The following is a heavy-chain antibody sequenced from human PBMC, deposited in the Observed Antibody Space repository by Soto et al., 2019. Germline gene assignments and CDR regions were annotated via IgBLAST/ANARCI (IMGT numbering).Heavy chain of an antibody. D-gene: IGHD3-9*01. CDR1: GGSISSCSYY. J-gene: IGHJ3*01. CDR2: VYCSGRT. CDR3: ANTYYDILAGYHDAFDF. Sequence: QLQLQESGPGLVKPSETLSLTCTVSGGSISSCSYYWGWVRQPPGKGLECIGSVYCSGRTYYNPSLKSRVTIFVDTSQTPFALTRCSVTAADTAVYYCANTYYDILAGYHDAFDFWGQGTMVTVSA. V-gene: IGHV4-39*01.